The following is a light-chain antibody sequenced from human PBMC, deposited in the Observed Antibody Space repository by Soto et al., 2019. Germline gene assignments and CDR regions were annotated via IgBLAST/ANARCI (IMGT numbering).Light chain of an antibody. CDR1: SSNIGATYD. CDR3: GTWDSSLSAGV. CDR2: VNT. V-gene: IGLV1-40*01. J-gene: IGLJ2*01. Sequence: QSVLTQPTSVSGAPGQEVTISCTGSSSNIGATYDVHWYQQLPGAAPKLLIFVNTNRPSGVPDRFSGSKSGTSASLAITGLQADDEADYYCGTWDSSLSAGVFGGGTKLTVL.